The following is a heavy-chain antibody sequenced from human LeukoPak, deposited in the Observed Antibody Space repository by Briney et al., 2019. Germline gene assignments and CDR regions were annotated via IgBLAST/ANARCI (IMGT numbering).Heavy chain of an antibody. V-gene: IGHV3-21*01. D-gene: IGHD3-10*01. CDR2: ITSAGNFI. J-gene: IGHJ4*02. CDR3: ARLSVREDTVDY. Sequence: GGSLRLSCAASGFTFSTYTMIWVRQAPGKGLEWVSSITSAGNFIYYADSLRGRFTVSRDNAKNSLYLQMNRLRAEDTAMYYCARLSVREDTVDYWGQGTLVTVSS. CDR1: GFTFSTYT.